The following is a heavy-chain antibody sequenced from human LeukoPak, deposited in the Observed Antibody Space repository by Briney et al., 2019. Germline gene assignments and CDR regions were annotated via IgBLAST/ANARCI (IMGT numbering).Heavy chain of an antibody. V-gene: IGHV4-34*01. Sequence: SETLSLTCAVYGGSFSGYYWSWIRQPPGKGLEWIGEINHSGSTNYNPSLKSRVTISVDTSKNQFSLKLSSMTAADTAVYYCARGGIAAAGLYFDYWGQGTLVTVSS. D-gene: IGHD6-13*01. CDR3: ARGGIAAAGLYFDY. CDR1: GGSFSGYY. J-gene: IGHJ4*02. CDR2: INHSGST.